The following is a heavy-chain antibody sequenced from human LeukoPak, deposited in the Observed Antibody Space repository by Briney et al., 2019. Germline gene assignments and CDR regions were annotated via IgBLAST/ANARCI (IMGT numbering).Heavy chain of an antibody. V-gene: IGHV3-23*01. CDR2: IRDSGDNR. Sequence: GGSLRLSCAASGFTFSIYAMSWVRQAPGKGLEWVSVIRDSGDNRYYADAVKGRFTISRDNSKKTLHLQMNSLRAEDTAVYYCAKHGYNSGVYDALDIWGQGTRVTVSS. D-gene: IGHD6-19*01. CDR1: GFTFSIYA. CDR3: AKHGYNSGVYDALDI. J-gene: IGHJ3*02.